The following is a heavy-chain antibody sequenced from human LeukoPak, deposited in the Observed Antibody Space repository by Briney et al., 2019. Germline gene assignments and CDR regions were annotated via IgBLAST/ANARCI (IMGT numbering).Heavy chain of an antibody. CDR1: GFTFSSYA. CDR2: ISGSGGST. Sequence: GSLRLSCAASGFTFSSYAMSWVRQAPGKGLEWVSAISGSGGSTYYADSVKGRFTISRDNSKNTLYLQMNSLRAEDTAVYYCAKSLYYYDSSGYRAFDIWGQGTMVTVSS. V-gene: IGHV3-23*01. D-gene: IGHD3-22*01. CDR3: AKSLYYYDSSGYRAFDI. J-gene: IGHJ3*02.